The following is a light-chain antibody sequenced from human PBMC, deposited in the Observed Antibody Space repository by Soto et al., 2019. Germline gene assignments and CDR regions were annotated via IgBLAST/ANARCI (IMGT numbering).Light chain of an antibody. CDR3: QQYNSFSWT. Sequence: DIQMTQSPSTLSASVGDRVTITCRASQSISSWLAWYQQKPGKAPKLLIYDAASLESGVPSRFSGSGSGTEFNLTISSLQPDDFATYYCQQYNSFSWTVGQGTKVDIK. V-gene: IGKV1-5*01. J-gene: IGKJ1*01. CDR1: QSISSW. CDR2: DAA.